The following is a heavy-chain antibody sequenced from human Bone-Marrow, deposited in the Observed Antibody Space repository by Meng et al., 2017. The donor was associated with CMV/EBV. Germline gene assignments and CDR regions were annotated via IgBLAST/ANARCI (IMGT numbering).Heavy chain of an antibody. D-gene: IGHD4/OR15-4a*01. Sequence: GEALKISCAASGFTFSSYWMSWVRQAPGKGLEWVANIKQDGSEKYYVDSVKGRFTISRDNSKNTLYLQINSLRAEDTAVYYCARDLTSWGQGTLVTVSS. J-gene: IGHJ4*02. CDR2: IKQDGSEK. V-gene: IGHV3-7*01. CDR3: ARDLTS. CDR1: GFTFSSYW.